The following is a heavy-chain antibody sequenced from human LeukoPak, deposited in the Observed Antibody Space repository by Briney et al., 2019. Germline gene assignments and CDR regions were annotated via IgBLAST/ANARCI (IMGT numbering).Heavy chain of an antibody. D-gene: IGHD3-10*01. J-gene: IGHJ5*02. Sequence: PSETLSLTCAVYGGSFSGYYWSWIRQPPGKGLEWTGEINHSGSTNYNPPLKSRVTISVDTSKNQFSLKLSSVTAADTAVYYCARVWSGEAGPNWFDPWGQGTLVTVSS. V-gene: IGHV4-34*01. CDR3: ARVWSGEAGPNWFDP. CDR2: INHSGST. CDR1: GGSFSGYY.